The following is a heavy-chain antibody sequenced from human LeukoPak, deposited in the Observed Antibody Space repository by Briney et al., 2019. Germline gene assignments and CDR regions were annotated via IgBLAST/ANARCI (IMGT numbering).Heavy chain of an antibody. J-gene: IGHJ4*02. Sequence: SETLSLTCTVSGGSISSSSYFWGWIRQPPGKGLEWIGTLHYSETTHYNPSLESRVTISVDTSKNQFSLKLTSVTAADSAVYYCARHSYSSGWEFDYWGQGTLVTVSS. CDR1: GGSISSSSYF. D-gene: IGHD6-19*01. CDR3: ARHSYSSGWEFDY. CDR2: LHYSETT. V-gene: IGHV4-39*01.